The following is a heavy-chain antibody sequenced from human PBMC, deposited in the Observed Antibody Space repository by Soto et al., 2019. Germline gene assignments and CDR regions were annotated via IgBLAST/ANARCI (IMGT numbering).Heavy chain of an antibody. CDR1: GFTFSSYS. CDR3: AREWNPLNWFDP. CDR2: ISSSSSTI. Sequence: EVQLVESGGGLVQPGGSLRLSCAASGFTFSSYSMNWVRQAPGKGLEWVSYISSSSSTIYYADSVKGRFTISRDNAKNSLYMQMNSLRDDDTAVYYCAREWNPLNWFDPWGQGTLVTVSS. J-gene: IGHJ5*02. V-gene: IGHV3-48*02. D-gene: IGHD1-1*01.